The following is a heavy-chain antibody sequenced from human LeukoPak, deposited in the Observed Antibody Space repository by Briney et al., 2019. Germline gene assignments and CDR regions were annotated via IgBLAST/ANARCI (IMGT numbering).Heavy chain of an antibody. CDR2: IYYSGST. D-gene: IGHD7-27*01. J-gene: IGHJ5*02. CDR3: ARRITGDLRRFDT. V-gene: IGHV4-39*01. Sequence: SETLSLTCTVSGGSISSSSYFWGWIRQPPGKGLEWIGSIYYSGSTYYTPSLKSRVTISVDTSKNQFSLRLSSVTAADTAVYYCARRITGDLRRFDTWGQGTLVTVSS. CDR1: GGSISSSSYF.